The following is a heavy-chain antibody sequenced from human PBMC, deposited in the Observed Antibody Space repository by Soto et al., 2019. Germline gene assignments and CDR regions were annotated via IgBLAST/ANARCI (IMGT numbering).Heavy chain of an antibody. Sequence: QVQLVESGGGVVQPGRSLRLSCAASGFTFSSYGMHWVRQAPGKGLEWVAGIWYDGSNKYYADSVKGRFTISRDNSKNTLYLQMNSLRAEDTAVYYCARRGYGDYVYYYYYGMDVWGQGTTVTVSS. D-gene: IGHD4-17*01. CDR3: ARRGYGDYVYYYYYGMDV. CDR2: IWYDGSNK. J-gene: IGHJ6*02. CDR1: GFTFSSYG. V-gene: IGHV3-33*01.